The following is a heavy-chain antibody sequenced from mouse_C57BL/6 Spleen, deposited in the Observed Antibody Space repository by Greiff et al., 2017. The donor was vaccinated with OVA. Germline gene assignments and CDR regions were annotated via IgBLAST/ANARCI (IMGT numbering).Heavy chain of an antibody. CDR1: GFTFSDAW. J-gene: IGHJ3*01. CDR2: IRNKANNHAT. CDR3: TRGGYYGSSLPFAY. V-gene: IGHV6-6*01. Sequence: EVMLVESGGGLVQPGGSMKLSCAASGFTFSDAWMDWVRQSPEKGLEWVAEIRNKANNHATYYAESVKGRFTISRDDSKSSVYLQMNSLRAEDTGIYYCTRGGYYGSSLPFAYWGQGTLVTVSA. D-gene: IGHD1-1*01.